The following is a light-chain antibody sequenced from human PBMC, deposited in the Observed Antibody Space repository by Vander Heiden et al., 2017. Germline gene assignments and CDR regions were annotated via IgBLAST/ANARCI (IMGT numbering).Light chain of an antibody. J-gene: IGKJ5*01. CDR2: GAS. V-gene: IGKV1-39*01. CDR3: QQSNSPPVT. CDR1: QSIGTY. Sequence: DIQMTQSPTSLSASIGDRVTLTCRASQSIGTYLNWYQQIPGNAPKLLIYGASSLQIGVPSRFSGSGSGTEFTLTISSLQPEDFATYYCQQSNSPPVTFGHGTRLDIK.